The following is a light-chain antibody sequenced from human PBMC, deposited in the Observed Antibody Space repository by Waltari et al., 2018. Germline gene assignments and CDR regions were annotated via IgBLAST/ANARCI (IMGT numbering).Light chain of an antibody. Sequence: QSALTQPASVSGSPGQSITISCTGTNNDVGASKFVSWYQQHPGRAPQLMFYEVTDRPSGISYRFSGSKSANTASLTISGLLPEDEAIYYCCSFTATHTLLFGGGTTVTVL. J-gene: IGLJ2*01. CDR3: CSFTATHTLL. CDR1: NNDVGASKF. V-gene: IGLV2-14*01. CDR2: EVT.